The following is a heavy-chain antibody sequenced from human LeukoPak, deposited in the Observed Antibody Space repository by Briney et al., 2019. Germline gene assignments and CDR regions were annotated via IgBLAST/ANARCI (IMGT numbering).Heavy chain of an antibody. Sequence: GGSLRLSCAPSVFSFSIYAMSCVRDAPGEGVEWVSCISGSGPQYADSVKGGLTISSDNSKNALSLPMDRLTAEDTAVYYCAKLAASAAPHEALDYWGRGNLVTVSS. J-gene: IGHJ4*02. D-gene: IGHD2-15*01. CDR1: VFSFSIYA. V-gene: IGHV3-23*01. CDR3: AKLAASAAPHEALDY. CDR2: ISGSGP.